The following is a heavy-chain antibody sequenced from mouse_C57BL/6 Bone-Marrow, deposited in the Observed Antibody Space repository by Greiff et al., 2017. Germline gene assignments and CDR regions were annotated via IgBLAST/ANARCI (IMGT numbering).Heavy chain of an antibody. CDR3: ARWGGSSSY. V-gene: IGHV1-50*01. CDR1: GYTFTSYW. Sequence: QVQLQQPGAELVKPGASVKLSCKASGYTFTSYWMQWVKQRPGQGLEWIGEIDPSDSYTNYNQKFKGKATLTVDTSSSTAYMQRSSLTSEDSAVYYCARWGGSSSYWGQGTSVTVSS. CDR2: IDPSDSYT. J-gene: IGHJ4*01. D-gene: IGHD1-1*01.